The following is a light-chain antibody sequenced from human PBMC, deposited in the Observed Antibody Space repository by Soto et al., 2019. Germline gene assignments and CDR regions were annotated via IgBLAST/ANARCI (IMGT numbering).Light chain of an antibody. CDR1: QSISNL. V-gene: IGKV1-5*01. CDR3: QQFNSYSSWT. Sequence: DIQMTQSPSTLSASVGDRVTIACRASQSISNLLAWYQQRPGKAPQLLIYDASTLQRGVPSRFSGSGSGTEFTLTINSLQPDDFASYYCQQFNSYSSWTFGQGPKVEIK. CDR2: DAS. J-gene: IGKJ1*01.